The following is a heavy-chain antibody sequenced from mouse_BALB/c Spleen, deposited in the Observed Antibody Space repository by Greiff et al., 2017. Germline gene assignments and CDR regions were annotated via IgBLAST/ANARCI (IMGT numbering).Heavy chain of an antibody. Sequence: EVKVVESGGGLVKPGGSLKLSCAASGFTFSSYAMSWVRQTPEKRLEWVATISSGGSYTYYPDSVKGRFTISRDNAKNTLYLQMSSLRSEDTAMYYCARQGEGVYYYGSSYGYWGQGTTLTVSS. V-gene: IGHV5-9-3*01. CDR1: GFTFSSYA. CDR3: ARQGEGVYYYGSSYGY. CDR2: ISSGGSYT. J-gene: IGHJ2*01. D-gene: IGHD1-1*01.